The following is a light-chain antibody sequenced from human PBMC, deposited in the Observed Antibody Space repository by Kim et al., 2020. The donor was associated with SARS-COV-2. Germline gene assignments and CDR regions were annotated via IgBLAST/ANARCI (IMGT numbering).Light chain of an antibody. J-gene: IGLJ1*01. CDR2: EVT. V-gene: IGLV2-8*01. CDR3: SSYTGSITV. Sequence: PGQSVTISCTGTSSDVGGYKLVSWYQHHPGKAPKLIIYEVTKRPSGVPDRFSGSKSGNTASLTVSGLQAEDEADYYCSSYTGSITVFGTGTKVTVL. CDR1: SSDVGGYKL.